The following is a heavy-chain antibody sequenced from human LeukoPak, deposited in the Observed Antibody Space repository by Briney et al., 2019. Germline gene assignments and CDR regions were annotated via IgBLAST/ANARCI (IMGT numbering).Heavy chain of an antibody. J-gene: IGHJ4*02. CDR1: GFTFGDYA. CDR3: AKDEYYYDSNGYYSDF. Sequence: PGGSLRLSCTASGFTFGDYAMSWVRQAPGKGLEWVSAISGSGGSTYYADSVKGRFTISRDNSKNTLYLQMNSLRAEDTAVYYCAKDEYYYDSNGYYSDFWGQGTLVTVSS. D-gene: IGHD3-22*01. V-gene: IGHV3-23*01. CDR2: ISGSGGST.